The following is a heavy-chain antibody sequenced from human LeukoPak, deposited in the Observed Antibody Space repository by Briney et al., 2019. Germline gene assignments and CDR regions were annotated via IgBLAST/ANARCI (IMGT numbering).Heavy chain of an antibody. D-gene: IGHD2-15*01. CDR1: GFTFSSYS. V-gene: IGHV4-38-2*02. CDR2: IYHSGST. Sequence: KAGGSMRLSCAATGFTFSSYSMNWVRQAPGKGLEWIGSIYHSGSTYYNPSLKSRVTISVDTSKNQFSLKLSSVTAADTAVYYCARDRPARIWGQGTLVTVSS. CDR3: ARDRPARI. J-gene: IGHJ4*02.